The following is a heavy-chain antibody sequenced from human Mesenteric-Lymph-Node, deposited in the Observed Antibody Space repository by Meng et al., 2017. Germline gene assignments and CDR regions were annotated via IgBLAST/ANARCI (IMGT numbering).Heavy chain of an antibody. V-gene: IGHV1-2*06. D-gene: IGHD6-13*01. CDR2: INPNSGGT. CDR1: GYTFTGYY. J-gene: IGHJ3*02. CDR3: ARVEGGAAADVFDI. Sequence: ASVKVSCKASGYTFTGYYMHWVRQAPGQGLEWMGRINPNSGGTNYADSVKGRFTISRDNAKNSLYLQMNSLRAEDTAVYYCARVEGGAAADVFDIWGQGTMVTVSS.